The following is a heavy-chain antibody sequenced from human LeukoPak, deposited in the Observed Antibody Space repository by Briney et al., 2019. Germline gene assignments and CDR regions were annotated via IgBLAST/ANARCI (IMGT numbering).Heavy chain of an antibody. CDR3: AKWAGSGEQTKRYFGPFDS. CDR1: GFTSSNWA. J-gene: IGHJ4*02. V-gene: IGHV3-23*01. CDR2: ISGDGGGT. Sequence: GGSLRLSCAASGFTSSNWAITWVPQAPGTGREWVSSISGDGGGTYYADSVKGRFTVSRDNSKNTLYLEINSLRVEDTAVYYCAKWAGSGEQTKRYFGPFDSWGQGTLVTVSS. D-gene: IGHD1/OR15-1a*01.